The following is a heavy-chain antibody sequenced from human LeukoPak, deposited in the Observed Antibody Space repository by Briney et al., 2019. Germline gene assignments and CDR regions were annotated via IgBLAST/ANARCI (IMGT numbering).Heavy chain of an antibody. J-gene: IGHJ3*02. V-gene: IGHV3-48*01. Sequence: GGSLRLSCAASGFTFSSYSMNWVRQAPGKGLEWVSYISSSSSTIYYADSVKGRCTISRDGSKNTLYLQMNSLRVEDTAVYYCARGLFLSGYLDAFDIWGQGTVVTVSS. CDR3: ARGLFLSGYLDAFDI. CDR2: ISSSSSTI. CDR1: GFTFSSYS. D-gene: IGHD3-22*01.